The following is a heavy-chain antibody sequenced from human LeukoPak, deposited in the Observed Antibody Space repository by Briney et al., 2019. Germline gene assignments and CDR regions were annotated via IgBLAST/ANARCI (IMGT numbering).Heavy chain of an antibody. Sequence: GGSLRLSCAASGFTFSSYGMTWVRQAPGKGLEWVSGISWNSGSIGYADSVKGRFTISRDNAKNSLYLQMNSLRAEDTALYYCAKDTTAYYYYYGMDVWGQGTTVTVSS. CDR1: GFTFSSYG. CDR3: AKDTTAYYYYYGMDV. J-gene: IGHJ6*02. CDR2: ISWNSGSI. V-gene: IGHV3-9*01.